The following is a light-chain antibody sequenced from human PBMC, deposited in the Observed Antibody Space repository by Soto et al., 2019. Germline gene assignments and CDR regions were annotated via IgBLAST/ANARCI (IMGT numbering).Light chain of an antibody. CDR3: QQYGSSPLIT. CDR2: GAS. Sequence: EIVLTQSPGTLSLSPGERATLSCRASQSVSSSYLAWYQQEPGQAPRLLIYGASSRATGIPDRFSGSGSGTDFTLTISRLEPEDFAVYYCQQYGSSPLITFGQGTRLENK. CDR1: QSVSSSY. V-gene: IGKV3-20*01. J-gene: IGKJ5*01.